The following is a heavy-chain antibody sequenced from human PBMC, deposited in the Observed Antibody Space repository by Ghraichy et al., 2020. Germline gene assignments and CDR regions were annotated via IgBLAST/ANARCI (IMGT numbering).Heavy chain of an antibody. CDR3: ARDRCSGSSCHFDS. D-gene: IGHD2-15*01. CDR2: ITAMLGTA. J-gene: IGHJ4*02. Sequence: SVKVSCKASGGTFSSDAISWVRQAPGQGLELMGGITAMLGTAHQEQRFQGRVSITADESTSTIYMELSSLTSEDTAVYFCARDRCSGSSCHFDSWGQGTQVTVSS. CDR1: GGTFSSDA. V-gene: IGHV1-69*13.